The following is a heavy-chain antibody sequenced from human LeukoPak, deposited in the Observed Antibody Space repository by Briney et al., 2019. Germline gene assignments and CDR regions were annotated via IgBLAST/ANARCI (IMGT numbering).Heavy chain of an antibody. CDR3: ARSTPVTYYFDY. V-gene: IGHV4-30-2*01. D-gene: IGHD4-17*01. Sequence: PSQTLSPTCPLSAPSISSDGYSSSWIRQPPGKGLEWIGYMYHRGSTYYNPSLKSRVTMSVDRSKNQFSLKLTSVTAADTAVYYCARSTPVTYYFDYWGQGTLVTVSS. J-gene: IGHJ4*02. CDR2: MYHRGST. CDR1: APSISSDGYS.